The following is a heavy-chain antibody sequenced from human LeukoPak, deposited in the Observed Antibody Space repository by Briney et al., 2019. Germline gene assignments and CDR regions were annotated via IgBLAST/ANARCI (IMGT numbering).Heavy chain of an antibody. CDR2: IYPGDSDT. CDR1: GSSFTSYW. CDR3: ARHGELGRWFDP. V-gene: IGHV5-51*01. D-gene: IGHD7-27*01. Sequence: GASLQISCQCSGSSFTSYWIGWVRQLPGKGLEWMGIIYPGDSDTRYSPSFQGQVTISADKSISTAYLQWSSLKASDTAMYYCARHGELGRWFDPWGQGTLVTVSS. J-gene: IGHJ5*02.